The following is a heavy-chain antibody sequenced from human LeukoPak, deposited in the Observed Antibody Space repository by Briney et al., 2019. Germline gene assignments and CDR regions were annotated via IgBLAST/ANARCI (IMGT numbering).Heavy chain of an antibody. CDR3: ARDPPDY. CDR1: GSTFSSYE. V-gene: IGHV3-48*03. Sequence: PGGSLRLSCAASGSTFSSYEMNWVRQAPGKGLEWVSYILNSGTTTYYADSVKGRFTISRDNAKNSLYLQMNSLRAEDTGVYYCARDPPDYWGQGTLVTVSS. CDR2: ILNSGTTT. J-gene: IGHJ4*02.